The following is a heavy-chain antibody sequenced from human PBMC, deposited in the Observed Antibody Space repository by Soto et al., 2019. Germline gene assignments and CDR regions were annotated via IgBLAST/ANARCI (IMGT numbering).Heavy chain of an antibody. CDR1: GYTFTGYY. D-gene: IGHD6-13*01. V-gene: IGHV1-2*02. J-gene: IGHJ5*02. CDR2: INPNSGGT. Sequence: ASVKVSCKASGYTFTGYYMHWVRQAPGQGLEGMGWINPNSGGTNYAQKFQGRVTMTRDTSISTAYMELSRLRSDDTAVYYCASGGRIGYSRSRNWFDPWGQGTLVTVSS. CDR3: ASGGRIGYSRSRNWFDP.